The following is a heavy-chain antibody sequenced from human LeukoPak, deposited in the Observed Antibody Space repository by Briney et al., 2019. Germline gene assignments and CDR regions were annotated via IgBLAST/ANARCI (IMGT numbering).Heavy chain of an antibody. CDR2: LSGSGANT. V-gene: IGHV3-23*01. CDR3: AKGLKVADYDFWSGDAFDI. J-gene: IGHJ3*02. CDR1: GFTFSNYA. Sequence: PGGSLRLSCAASGFTFSNYAMIWVRQAPGKGLEWVSALSGSGANTYYADSVKGRFTISRDNSKNTLYLQMNSLRAEDTAVYYCAKGLKVADYDFWSGDAFDIWGQGTMVTVSS. D-gene: IGHD3-3*01.